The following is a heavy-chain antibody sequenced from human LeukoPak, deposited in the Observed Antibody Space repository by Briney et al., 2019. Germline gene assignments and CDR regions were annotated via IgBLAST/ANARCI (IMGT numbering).Heavy chain of an antibody. Sequence: GGSLRLSCAASGFTFSSYAMSWVRQAPGKGLEWVSAISGSGGSTYYADSVKGRFTISRDNSKNTLYLQMNSLRAEDTAVYYCAKTSKSSSSVTYYYYYYMDVWGKGTTVTVSS. D-gene: IGHD6-6*01. V-gene: IGHV3-23*01. CDR3: AKTSKSSSSVTYYYYYYMDV. CDR1: GFTFSSYA. CDR2: ISGSGGST. J-gene: IGHJ6*03.